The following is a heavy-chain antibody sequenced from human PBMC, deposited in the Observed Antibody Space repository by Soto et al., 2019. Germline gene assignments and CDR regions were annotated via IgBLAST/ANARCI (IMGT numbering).Heavy chain of an antibody. Sequence: QLQLQESGSGLVKPSQTLSLTSAVSGGPISSGGYSCNWIRQPPAKGLEWIGYIYRSGSTYFNPSLRSRVTISVDRSKNQFSLKLSSVTAADTAVYYCARGVTTVTTFDYWGQGTLVTVSS. J-gene: IGHJ4*02. CDR1: GGPISSGGYS. CDR2: IYRSGST. CDR3: ARGVTTVTTFDY. D-gene: IGHD4-17*01. V-gene: IGHV4-30-2*01.